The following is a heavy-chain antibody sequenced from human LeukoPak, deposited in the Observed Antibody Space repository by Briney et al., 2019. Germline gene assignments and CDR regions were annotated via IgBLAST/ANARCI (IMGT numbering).Heavy chain of an antibody. J-gene: IGHJ4*02. CDR1: GFTFSSFG. Sequence: GRSLRLSCAASGFTFSSFGMHWVRQAPGKGLEWVAIKWYDGSKKYYADSLRGRFTISRDNSKNTLYLQMNSLRAEDTAVYYCARGEQLENWGQGTLVTVSS. D-gene: IGHD6-13*01. CDR3: ARGEQLEN. V-gene: IGHV3-33*01. CDR2: KWYDGSKK.